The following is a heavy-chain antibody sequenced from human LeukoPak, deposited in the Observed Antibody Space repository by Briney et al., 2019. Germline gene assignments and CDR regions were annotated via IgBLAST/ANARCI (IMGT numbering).Heavy chain of an antibody. CDR3: ARDSACSSTSCYTVGAFDI. CDR2: IKQDGSEK. J-gene: IGHJ3*02. CDR1: GFTFSSYW. Sequence: GGSLRLSCAASGFTFSSYWMSWVRQAPGKGLEWVANIKQDGSEKYYVDSVKGRFTISRDNAKNSLYLQMNSLRAEDTAVYYCARDSACSSTSCYTVGAFDIWGQGTMVTVSS. D-gene: IGHD2-2*02. V-gene: IGHV3-7*01.